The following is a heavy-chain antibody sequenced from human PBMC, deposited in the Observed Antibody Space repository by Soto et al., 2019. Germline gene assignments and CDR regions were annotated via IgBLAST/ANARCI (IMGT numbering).Heavy chain of an antibody. CDR2: IYHDGRT. CDR1: SGSISSNNW. D-gene: IGHD3-3*01. J-gene: IGHJ6*03. Sequence: SETLSLTCAVSSGSISSNNWWSWVRQPPGKGLEWIGEIYHDGRTNYIPSLQSRVTVSVDKSTNQFSLRLTSVTAADTAVYYCASRGYYDGYGNYMDVWGKGTTVTVSS. V-gene: IGHV4-4*02. CDR3: ASRGYYDGYGNYMDV.